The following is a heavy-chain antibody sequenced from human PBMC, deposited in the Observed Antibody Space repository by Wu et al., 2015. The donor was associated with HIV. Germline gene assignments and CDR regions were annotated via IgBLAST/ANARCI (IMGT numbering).Heavy chain of an antibody. CDR2: IIPIFGTA. V-gene: IGHV1-69*01. Sequence: QVQLVQSGAEVRKPGASVKVSCKASGYSFNRYYIHWVRQAPGQGLEWMGGIIPIFGTANYAQKFQGRVTITADESTSTAYMELSSLRSEDTAVYYCARGSWGFDYYYYMDVWGKGTTVTVSS. D-gene: IGHD7-27*01. CDR1: GYSFNRYY. J-gene: IGHJ6*03. CDR3: ARGSWGFDYYYYMDV.